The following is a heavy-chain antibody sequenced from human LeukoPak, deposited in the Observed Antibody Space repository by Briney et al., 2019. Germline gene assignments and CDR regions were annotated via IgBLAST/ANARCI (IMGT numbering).Heavy chain of an antibody. D-gene: IGHD2-21*02. CDR3: ARGLTGNCGGVCYDDY. V-gene: IGHV1-8*01. CDR1: GYTFTSYD. CDR2: MNPNSGNT. J-gene: IGHJ4*02. Sequence: GASVKVSCKASGYTFTSYDINWVRQATGQGLEWMGWMNPNSGNTGYAQKFQGRVTMTRNTSISTAYMELSSLRSEDTAVYYCARGLTGNCGGVCYDDYWGQGTLVTVSS.